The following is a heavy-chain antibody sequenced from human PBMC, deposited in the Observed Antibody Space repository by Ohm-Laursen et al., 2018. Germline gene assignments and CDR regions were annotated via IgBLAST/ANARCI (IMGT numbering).Heavy chain of an antibody. CDR3: ARAYSSGFELDY. V-gene: IGHV3-23*01. D-gene: IGHD3-22*01. Sequence: LSLTCAASGFTFSSYAMNWVRQAPGKGLDWVSTISGSGDTTYYADSVKGRFTISRDNSKNTLYLQMNSLRAEDTAVYYCARAYSSGFELDYWGQGTLVTVSS. CDR2: ISGSGDTT. CDR1: GFTFSSYA. J-gene: IGHJ4*02.